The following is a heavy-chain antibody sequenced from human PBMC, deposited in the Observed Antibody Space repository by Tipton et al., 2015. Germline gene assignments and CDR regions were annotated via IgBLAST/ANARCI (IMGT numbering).Heavy chain of an antibody. V-gene: IGHV1-18*01. J-gene: IGHJ3*02. CDR2: ISAYNGNT. CDR3: AREGRLLATVDGFDI. CDR1: GYTFSRYG. Sequence: QLVQSGAEVKKPGASVRVSCKASGYTFSRYGFSWVRQAPGQGLEWMGWISAYNGNTNYVRKFKVRVTMTTDTSTSTAYMDLRSLRSDDTAVYYCAREGRLLATVDGFDIWGQGTMVTVSS. D-gene: IGHD5-12*01.